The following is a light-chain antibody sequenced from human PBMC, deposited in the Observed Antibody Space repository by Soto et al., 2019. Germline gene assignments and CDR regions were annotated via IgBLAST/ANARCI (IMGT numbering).Light chain of an antibody. V-gene: IGKV1D-13*01. CDR2: DAS. CDR1: QGISSA. CDR3: QQFNNYPPLT. Sequence: AIQLTQSPSSLSASVGDRVTITCRASQGISSALAWYQQKAGKAPKLLIYDASSLESGVPSRFSGSGSGTDFTLTISSLQPEDFATYYCQQFNNYPPLTFDGGTKVEIK. J-gene: IGKJ4*01.